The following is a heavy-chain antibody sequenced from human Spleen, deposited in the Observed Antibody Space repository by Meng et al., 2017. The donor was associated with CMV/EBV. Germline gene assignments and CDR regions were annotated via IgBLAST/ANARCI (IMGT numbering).Heavy chain of an antibody. V-gene: IGHV4-39*02. D-gene: IGHD2-2*01. CDR2: IYYTGNT. Sequence: LRLSCTVSGGSISSSTYYWAWIRQPQGRGLESIGSIYYTGNTYSNPSLQSRVTIFVDTSKNHFSLKVSSVTAADTAVYYCARGWASTPYGMDVWGQGTTVTVSS. CDR3: ARGWASTPYGMDV. CDR1: GGSISSSTYY. J-gene: IGHJ6*02.